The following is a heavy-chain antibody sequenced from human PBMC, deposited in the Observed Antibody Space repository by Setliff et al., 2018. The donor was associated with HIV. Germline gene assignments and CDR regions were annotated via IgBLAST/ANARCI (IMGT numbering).Heavy chain of an antibody. CDR1: GETIRNGFYY. Sequence: PSETLSLTCTVSGETIRNGFYYWHWMRQPPGKGLEWIGSIYYSGSTHYKSSLKSRVTISVDTSKNQFSLRLSSVTAVDTAVYYCARGGGPDTNFDSWGRGTLVTVSS. CDR2: IYYSGST. V-gene: IGHV4-39*07. J-gene: IGHJ4*02. CDR3: ARGGGPDTNFDS.